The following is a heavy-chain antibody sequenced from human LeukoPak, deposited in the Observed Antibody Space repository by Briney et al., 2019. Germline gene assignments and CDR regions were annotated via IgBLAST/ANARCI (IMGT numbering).Heavy chain of an antibody. CDR2: MNPNSGNT. CDR3: ARGELLWFGESYLVDY. D-gene: IGHD3-10*01. V-gene: IGHV1-8*01. Sequence: ASVKVSCKASGYTFTSYDINWVRQATGQGLEWMGWMNPNSGNTGYAQKFQGRVTMTRNTSISTAYTELSSLRSEDTAVYYCARGELLWFGESYLVDYWGQGTLVTVSS. J-gene: IGHJ4*02. CDR1: GYTFTSYD.